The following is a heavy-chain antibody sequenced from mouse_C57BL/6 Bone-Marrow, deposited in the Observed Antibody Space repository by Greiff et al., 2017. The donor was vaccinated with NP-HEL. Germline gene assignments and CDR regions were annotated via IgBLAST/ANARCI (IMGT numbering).Heavy chain of an antibody. D-gene: IGHD1-1*01. CDR2: IHPSDSDT. Sequence: QVQLKQPGAELVKPGASVKVSCKASGYTFTSYWMHWVKQRPGQGLEWIGRIHPSDSDTNYNQKFKGKATLTVDKSSSTAYMQLSSLTSEDSAVYYCAISRPSYYYGSLYYCDYWGQGTTLTVSS. J-gene: IGHJ2*01. CDR1: GYTFTSYW. V-gene: IGHV1-74*01. CDR3: AISRPSYYYGSLYYCDY.